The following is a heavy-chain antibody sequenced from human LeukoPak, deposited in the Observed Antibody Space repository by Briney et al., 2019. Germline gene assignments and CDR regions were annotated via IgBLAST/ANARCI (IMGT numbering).Heavy chain of an antibody. D-gene: IGHD6-19*01. Sequence: KTSETLSLTCTVSGGSISSYYWSWTRQPPGKGLEWIGYIYYSGSTNYNPSLKSRVTISVDTSKNQFSLKLSSGTAADPAVYYCATLGSLTDSSGWYYFDYWGQGPLVTVSS. CDR2: IYYSGST. J-gene: IGHJ4*02. CDR1: GGSISSYY. V-gene: IGHV4-59*08. CDR3: ATLGSLTDSSGWYYFDY.